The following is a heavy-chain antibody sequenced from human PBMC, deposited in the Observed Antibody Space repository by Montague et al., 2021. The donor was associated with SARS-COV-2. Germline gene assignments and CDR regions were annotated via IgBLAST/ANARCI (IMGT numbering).Heavy chain of an antibody. CDR2: INQSGRT. D-gene: IGHD3-10*01. CDR1: GDSITNHY. CDR3: ARRGSSVWGVTVSAELDY. J-gene: IGHJ4*02. Sequence: SETLSLTCSVSGDSITNHYWSWIRQPAGKGLEWIGEINQSGRTNNNPSLKSRVIISVDTSKNQFSLKLSSVTAADTAVYYCARRGSSVWGVTVSAELDYWGQGILVIVSS. V-gene: IGHV4-34*01.